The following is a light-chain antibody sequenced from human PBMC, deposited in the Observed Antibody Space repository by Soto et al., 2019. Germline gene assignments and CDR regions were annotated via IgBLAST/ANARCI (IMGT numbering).Light chain of an antibody. J-gene: IGKJ3*01. Sequence: DIQLTQSPSFLSASVGDRVTITCRASQDISSSLAWYQQKPGKAPKLLIYDASTLQTGVPSRFRGSGSGTEFTLTISSLQPEDFAVYYCQHYGGSFIFGPGTKVDFK. CDR2: DAS. CDR3: QHYGGSFI. V-gene: IGKV1-9*01. CDR1: QDISSS.